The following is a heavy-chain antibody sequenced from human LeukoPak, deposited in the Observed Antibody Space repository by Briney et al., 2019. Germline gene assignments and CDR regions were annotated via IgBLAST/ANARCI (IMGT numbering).Heavy chain of an antibody. D-gene: IGHD6-6*01. CDR3: ARSPARASSHIDY. J-gene: IGHJ4*02. CDR2: ISPSGTTI. Sequence: GGSLRLSCTASGFTFRDFYMTWIRQAPGKGLEWISYISPSGTTILYADSVKGRFTISRDNAENSLYLQMNSLRAEDTAVYYCARSPARASSHIDYWGQGTLVTVSS. CDR1: GFTFRDFY. V-gene: IGHV3-11*01.